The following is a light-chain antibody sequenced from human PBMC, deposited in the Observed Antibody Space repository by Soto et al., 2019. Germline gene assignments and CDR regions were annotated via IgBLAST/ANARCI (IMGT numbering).Light chain of an antibody. CDR3: TQDGTSPRA. J-gene: IGKJ1*01. CDR1: QSVGRNY. V-gene: IGKV3-20*01. CDR2: AAS. Sequence: EIVLTQFPGTLSLSPGERATLSCRASQSVGRNYVAWYQQKPGHAPGVIIYAASNRASGTPARFSGSGSGSSFNPTLSTLESEDFAVYYCTQDGTSPRAFGQGTKVDIK.